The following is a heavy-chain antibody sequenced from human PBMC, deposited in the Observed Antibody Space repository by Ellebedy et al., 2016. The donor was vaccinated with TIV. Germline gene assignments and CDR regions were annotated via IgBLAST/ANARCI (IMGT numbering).Heavy chain of an antibody. V-gene: IGHV3-23*01. D-gene: IGHD3-16*01. CDR1: GFIFNTYA. J-gene: IGHJ6*02. CDR2: IGGSGPST. CDR3: AKESSIITFGWPYYYGMDV. Sequence: GESLKISCAASGFIFNTYAMSWVRQAPGKGLEWVSGIGGSGPSTHYADSVKGRFTISRDNSKNTLYLQMNSLRAEDTAVYYCAKESSIITFGWPYYYGMDVWGQGTTVTVSS.